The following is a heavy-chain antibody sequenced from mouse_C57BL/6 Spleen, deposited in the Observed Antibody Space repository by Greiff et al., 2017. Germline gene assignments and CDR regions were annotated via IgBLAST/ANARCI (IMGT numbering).Heavy chain of an antibody. J-gene: IGHJ4*01. CDR2: IYPRSGNT. D-gene: IGHD1-1*01. CDR1: GYTFTSYG. CDR3: ARFYYGSSPYAMDY. V-gene: IGHV1-81*01. Sequence: VQLKQSGAELARPGASVKLSCKASGYTFTSYGISWVKQRTGQGLEWIGEIYPRSGNTYYNEKFKGKATLTADKSSSTAYMELRSLTSEDSAVYFCARFYYGSSPYAMDYWGQGTSVTVSS.